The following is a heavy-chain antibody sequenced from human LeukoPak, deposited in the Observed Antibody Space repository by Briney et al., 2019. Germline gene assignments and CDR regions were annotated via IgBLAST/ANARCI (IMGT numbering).Heavy chain of an antibody. CDR2: IIPIFGTA. V-gene: IGHV1-69*06. CDR1: GGTFSSYA. Sequence: ASVKVSCKASGGTFSSYAISWVRQAPGQVLEWMGGIIPIFGTANYAQKFQGRVTITADKSTSTAYMELSSLRSEDTAVYYCARGRWLRPHFDYWGQGTLVTVSS. J-gene: IGHJ4*02. D-gene: IGHD5-12*01. CDR3: ARGRWLRPHFDY.